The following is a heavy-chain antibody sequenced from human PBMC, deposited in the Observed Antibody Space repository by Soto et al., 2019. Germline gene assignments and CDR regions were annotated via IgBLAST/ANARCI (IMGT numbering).Heavy chain of an antibody. CDR1: GYSFTSYW. CDR3: ASHQPITIFGVVITDYYYGMDV. J-gene: IGHJ6*02. D-gene: IGHD3-3*01. V-gene: IGHV5-10-1*01. CDR2: IDPSDSYT. Sequence: GESLKISCKGSGYSFTSYWISWVRQMPGKGLEWMGRIDPSDSYTNYSPSFQGHVTISADKSISTAYLQWSSLKASDTAMYYCASHQPITIFGVVITDYYYGMDVWGQGTTVTVSS.